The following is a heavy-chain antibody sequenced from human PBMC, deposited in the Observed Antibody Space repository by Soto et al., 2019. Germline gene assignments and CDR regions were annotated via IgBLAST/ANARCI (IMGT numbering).Heavy chain of an antibody. D-gene: IGHD3-3*01. CDR3: ARAAHRITIFGVVIRGAFDI. V-gene: IGHV4-34*01. CDR1: GGSFSGYY. J-gene: IGHJ3*02. CDR2: INPSGST. Sequence: QVQLQQWGAGLLKPSETLSLTCAVYGGSFSGYYWSWIRQPPGKGLDWIGEINPSGSTNYNPALESRLTISVDTSKNPFPLKLSSVTAADTAVYYCARAAHRITIFGVVIRGAFDIWGQGTMVTVSS.